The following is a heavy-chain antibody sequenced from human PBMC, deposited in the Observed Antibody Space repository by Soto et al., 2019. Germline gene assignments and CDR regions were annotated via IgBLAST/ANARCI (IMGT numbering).Heavy chain of an antibody. Sequence: PSETLSLTCTVSGGSISSGGYYWSWIRQHPGKGLEWIGYIYYSGSTYYNPSLKSRVTISVDTSKNQFSLKLSSVTAADTAVYYCASGALTGPYYAPWFNWFDPWGQGTLVTVSS. D-gene: IGHD3-22*01. V-gene: IGHV4-31*03. CDR1: GGSISSGGYY. J-gene: IGHJ5*02. CDR3: ASGALTGPYYAPWFNWFDP. CDR2: IYYSGST.